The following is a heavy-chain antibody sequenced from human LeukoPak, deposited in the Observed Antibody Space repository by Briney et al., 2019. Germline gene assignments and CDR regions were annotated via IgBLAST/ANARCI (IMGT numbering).Heavy chain of an antibody. J-gene: IGHJ4*02. D-gene: IGHD4-17*01. CDR1: GFTFSSYS. CDR2: ISSSSYI. CDR3: ARVGDYGDYGFDY. V-gene: IGHV3-21*01. Sequence: GGSLRLSCAASGFTFSSYSMNWVRQAPGKGLEWVSSISSSSYIYYADSVKGRFTISRNNAKNSLYLQMNSLRAEDTAVYYCARVGDYGDYGFDYWGQGTLVTVSS.